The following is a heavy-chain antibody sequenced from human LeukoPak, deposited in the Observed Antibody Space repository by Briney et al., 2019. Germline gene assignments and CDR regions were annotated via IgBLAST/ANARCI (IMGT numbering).Heavy chain of an antibody. Sequence: PGGSLRLSCAASGFTFSSYAMSWVRQAPGKGLEWVSAISGSGGSTYYADSVKGRFTISRDNSKNTLYLQMNSLRAEDTAVYYCARWDEDYYDSSGSFDYWGQGTLVTVSS. CDR1: GFTFSSYA. J-gene: IGHJ4*02. D-gene: IGHD3-22*01. CDR2: ISGSGGST. V-gene: IGHV3-23*01. CDR3: ARWDEDYYDSSGSFDY.